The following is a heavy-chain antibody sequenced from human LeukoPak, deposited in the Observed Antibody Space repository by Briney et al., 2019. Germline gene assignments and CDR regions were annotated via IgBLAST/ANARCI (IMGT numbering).Heavy chain of an antibody. CDR2: IYHSGSA. J-gene: IGHJ4*02. CDR1: GGSISSSNW. D-gene: IGHD3-16*01. V-gene: IGHV4-4*02. Sequence: SGTLSLTCAVSGGSISSSNWWSWVRQPPGKGLEWIGEIYHSGSANYNPSLRSRVTISIDTSKKQFSLKLNSVTATDTAVYYCARHGGFYFDPWGQGTLVTVSS. CDR3: ARHGGFYFDP.